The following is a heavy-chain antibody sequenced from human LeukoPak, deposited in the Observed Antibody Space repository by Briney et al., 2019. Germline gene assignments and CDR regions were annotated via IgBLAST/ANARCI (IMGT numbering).Heavy chain of an antibody. J-gene: IGHJ6*02. Sequence: GSLRLSCAASGFTFSSYAMSWVRPAPGKGLEWVSGISGSGDNTYYADSVKGRFTISRDNSKNTLYLQMNSLRAEDTAVYYCAKDPGYSSSWFYYGMDVWGQGTTVTVSS. CDR1: GFTFSSYA. CDR2: ISGSGDNT. D-gene: IGHD6-13*01. CDR3: AKDPGYSSSWFYYGMDV. V-gene: IGHV3-23*01.